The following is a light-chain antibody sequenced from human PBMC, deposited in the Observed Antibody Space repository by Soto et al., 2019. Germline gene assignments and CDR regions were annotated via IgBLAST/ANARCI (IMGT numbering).Light chain of an antibody. V-gene: IGKV3-20*01. CDR3: QQYGISLT. CDR1: QSVSSSY. J-gene: IGKJ1*01. CDR2: VAS. Sequence: VMPQSPDSLAVSLGAWATLSCSASQSVSSSYLGWYQQKHGQAPRLILYVASSRATGIPERFSGSGSGTDVALTISRLEPEDFAGYYCQQYGISLTVGQGSKVDIK.